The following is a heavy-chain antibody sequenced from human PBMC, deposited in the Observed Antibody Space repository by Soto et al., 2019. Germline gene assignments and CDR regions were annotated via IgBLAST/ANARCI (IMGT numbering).Heavy chain of an antibody. D-gene: IGHD2-2*01. CDR2: IIPIFGTA. V-gene: IGHV1-69*13. CDR1: GGIFSSYA. J-gene: IGHJ6*02. Sequence: SAKVSCKASGGIFSSYAISWVRQAPGQGLEWMGGIIPIFGTANYAQKFQGRVTITADESTSTAYMELSSLRSEDTAVYYCASAGIVVVPAANWGYYYGMDVWGQGTTVTVSS. CDR3: ASAGIVVVPAANWGYYYGMDV.